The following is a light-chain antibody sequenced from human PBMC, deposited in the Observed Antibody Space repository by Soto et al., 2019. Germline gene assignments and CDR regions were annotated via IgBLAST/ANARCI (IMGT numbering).Light chain of an antibody. V-gene: IGKV3D-15*01. CDR2: GAS. CDR3: QQYNDWPLT. CDR1: QSVDSN. Sequence: EIVMTQSPATLSVSPGDGATLSCRASQSVDSNLAWYQQKPGQTPRLLMYGASTRPTGIPARFSGSGSGTELTLTIISLQSEDSAVYYCQQYNDWPLTFGGGTKVDI. J-gene: IGKJ4*01.